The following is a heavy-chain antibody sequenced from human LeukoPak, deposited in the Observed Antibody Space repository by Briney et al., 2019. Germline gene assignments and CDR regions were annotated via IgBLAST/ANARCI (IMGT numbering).Heavy chain of an antibody. D-gene: IGHD3-3*01. CDR3: ARGRFWSGYYTTRMFDP. CDR1: GASISNDAW. J-gene: IGHJ5*02. Sequence: SETLSLTCTVSGASISNDAWWDWVRQPPGKGLEWIGEINHSGSTNYNPSLKSRVTISVDTSKNQFSLKLSSVTAADTAVYYCARGRFWSGYYTTRMFDPWGQGTLVTVSS. V-gene: IGHV4-4*02. CDR2: INHSGST.